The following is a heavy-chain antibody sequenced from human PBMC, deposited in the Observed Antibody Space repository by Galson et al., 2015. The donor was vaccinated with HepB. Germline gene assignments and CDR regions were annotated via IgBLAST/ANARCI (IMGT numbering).Heavy chain of an antibody. CDR3: ALEAAVITMVRGVKGGMDV. Sequence: SVKVSCKASGYTFTSYAMHWVRQAPGQRLEWMGWINAGNGNTKYSQKFQGRVTITRDTSASTAYMELSSLRSEDTAVYYCALEAAVITMVRGVKGGMDVWGQGTTVTVSS. CDR1: GYTFTSYA. CDR2: INAGNGNT. J-gene: IGHJ6*02. D-gene: IGHD3-10*01. V-gene: IGHV1-3*01.